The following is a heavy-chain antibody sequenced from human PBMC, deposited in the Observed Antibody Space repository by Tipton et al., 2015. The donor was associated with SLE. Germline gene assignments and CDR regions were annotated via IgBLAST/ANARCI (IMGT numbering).Heavy chain of an antibody. J-gene: IGHJ4*02. CDR1: GFTFSNAW. Sequence: GSLRLSCAASGFTFSNAWMSWVRQAPGKGLEWVGRIKSKTDGGTTDYAAPVKGRFTISRDDSKNTLYLQMNSLKTEDTAVYYCTTDGSPSHYYDSSGCLDYWGQGTLVTVSS. D-gene: IGHD3-22*01. V-gene: IGHV3-15*01. CDR3: TTDGSPSHYYDSSGCLDY. CDR2: IKSKTDGGTT.